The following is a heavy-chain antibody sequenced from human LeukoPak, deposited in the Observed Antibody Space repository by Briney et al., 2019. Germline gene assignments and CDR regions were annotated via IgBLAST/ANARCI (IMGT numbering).Heavy chain of an antibody. Sequence: PGGSLRLSCAASGFTFSNYSMYWVRQAPGKRLEWVSSISSSSSYIYYADSVKGRFTISRDNAKNSLYLQMNSLRAEDTAVYYCARDSSGWYPVVYWGQGTLVTVSS. CDR2: ISSSSSYI. CDR3: ARDSSGWYPVVY. V-gene: IGHV3-21*01. J-gene: IGHJ4*02. D-gene: IGHD6-19*01. CDR1: GFTFSNYS.